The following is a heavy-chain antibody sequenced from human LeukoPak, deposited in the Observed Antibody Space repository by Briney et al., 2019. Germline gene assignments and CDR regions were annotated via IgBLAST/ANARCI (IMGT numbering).Heavy chain of an antibody. CDR1: GGSISSYY. CDR2: IYYSGST. Sequence: ASETLSLTCTVSGGSISSYYWSWLRQPPGKGLEWIGYIYYSGSTNYNPSLKSRVTISVDTSKNQFSLKLSSVTAADTAVYYCARRKWELFDYWGQGTLVTVSS. D-gene: IGHD1-26*01. CDR3: ARRKWELFDY. V-gene: IGHV4-59*08. J-gene: IGHJ4*02.